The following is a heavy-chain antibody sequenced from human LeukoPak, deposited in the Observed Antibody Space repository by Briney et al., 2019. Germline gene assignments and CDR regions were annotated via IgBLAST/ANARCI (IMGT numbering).Heavy chain of an antibody. CDR3: AREGSSSWYYYYGMDV. CDR2: ISSSSSYT. D-gene: IGHD6-13*01. J-gene: IGHJ6*02. V-gene: IGHV3-21*05. Sequence: GGSLRLSCAASGFTFSSYNINWVRQAPGKGLEWVSYISSSSSYTNYADSVKGRFTISRDNAKNSLYLQMNSLRAEDTAVYYCAREGSSSWYYYYGMDVWGQGTTVTVSS. CDR1: GFTFSSYN.